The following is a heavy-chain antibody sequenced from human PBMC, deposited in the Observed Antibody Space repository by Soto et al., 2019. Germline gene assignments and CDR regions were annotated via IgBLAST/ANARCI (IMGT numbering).Heavy chain of an antibody. J-gene: IGHJ5*02. CDR2: ISGSGGST. CDR1: GFTFSSYA. V-gene: IGHV3-23*01. Sequence: GGSLRLSCAASGFTFSSYAMSWVRQAPGKGLEWVSAISGSGGSTYYADSVKGRFTISRDNSKNTLYLQMNSLRAEDTAVYYCAMLSGYDPTLSGCFDPWGQGTLVTVPS. D-gene: IGHD5-12*01. CDR3: AMLSGYDPTLSGCFDP.